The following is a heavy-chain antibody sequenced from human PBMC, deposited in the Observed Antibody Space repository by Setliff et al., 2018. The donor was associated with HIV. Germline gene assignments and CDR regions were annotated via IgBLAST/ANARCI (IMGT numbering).Heavy chain of an antibody. Sequence: ASVKVSCKASGGTFSSYAISWVRQAPGQGLEWMGWINTHNGNTNSAQKFQGRVTMTTDTSTSTAYMELRNLRSDDTAVYYCASASTVVTGGAFDIWGQGTMVTVSS. J-gene: IGHJ3*02. V-gene: IGHV1-18*01. CDR1: GGTFSSYA. D-gene: IGHD7-27*01. CDR3: ASASTVVTGGAFDI. CDR2: INTHNGNT.